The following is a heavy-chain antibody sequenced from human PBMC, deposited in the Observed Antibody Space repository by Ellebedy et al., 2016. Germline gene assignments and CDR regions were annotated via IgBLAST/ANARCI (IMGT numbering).Heavy chain of an antibody. J-gene: IGHJ3*02. D-gene: IGHD3-22*01. V-gene: IGHV5-51*01. CDR2: IYPGDSDT. Sequence: GESLKISXKGSGYSFTSYWIGWVRQMPGKGLEWMGIIYPGDSDTRYSPSFQGQVTISADKSISTAYLQWSSLKASDTAMYYCATILRDYYDSSGLAFDIWGQGTMVTVSS. CDR3: ATILRDYYDSSGLAFDI. CDR1: GYSFTSYW.